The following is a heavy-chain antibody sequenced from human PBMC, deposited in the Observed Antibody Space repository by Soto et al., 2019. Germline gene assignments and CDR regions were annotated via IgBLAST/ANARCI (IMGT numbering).Heavy chain of an antibody. Sequence: GGSLSLSCAASGFTFSSYAMSWVRQAPGKGLEWVSAISGSGGSTYYADSVKGRFTISRDNSKNTLYLQMNSLRAEDTAVYYCAKDRGLGDYDFWSGYLKGVDYYYGMDVWGQGTTVTVSS. V-gene: IGHV3-23*01. J-gene: IGHJ6*02. D-gene: IGHD3-3*01. CDR3: AKDRGLGDYDFWSGYLKGVDYYYGMDV. CDR2: ISGSGGST. CDR1: GFTFSSYA.